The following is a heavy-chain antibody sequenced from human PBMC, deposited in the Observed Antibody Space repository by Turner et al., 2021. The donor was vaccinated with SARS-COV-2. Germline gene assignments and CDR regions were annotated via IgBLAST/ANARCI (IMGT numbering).Heavy chain of an antibody. CDR1: GFTFSSYS. J-gene: IGHJ6*02. CDR2: ISSSSSYI. V-gene: IGHV3-21*01. Sequence: EVQLVESGGGLVKPGGSLRLSCAASGFTFSSYSMNWVRQAPGKGLEWVSSISSSSSYIYYADSVKGRFTISRDNAKNSLYLQMNSLRAEDTAVYYCATEMATISRYYYYGMDVWGQGTTVTVSS. CDR3: ATEMATISRYYYYGMDV. D-gene: IGHD5-12*01.